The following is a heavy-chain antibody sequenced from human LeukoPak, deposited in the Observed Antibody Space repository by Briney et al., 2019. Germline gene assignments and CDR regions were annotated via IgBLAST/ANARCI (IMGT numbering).Heavy chain of an antibody. Sequence: SETLSLTCAVYGGSFGGYYWTWIRQTPEKGLEWIGEMNPSGSTNYNPSLKSRVTISVDTSKNQFSLELGSVTAADTAVYFCARGRQDVTMIVVVMTAVSYYLDVWGKGTTVTVS. J-gene: IGHJ6*03. CDR3: ARGRQDVTMIVVVMTAVSYYLDV. V-gene: IGHV4-34*01. CDR1: GGSFGGYY. D-gene: IGHD3-22*01. CDR2: MNPSGST.